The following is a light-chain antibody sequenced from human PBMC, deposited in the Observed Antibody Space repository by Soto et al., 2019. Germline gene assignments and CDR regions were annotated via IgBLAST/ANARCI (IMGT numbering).Light chain of an antibody. J-gene: IGKJ3*01. Sequence: DIQMTQSPSTLSASVGDRVTITCRASQSISRSLAWYQQEPGKAPSLLIYDASSLEGGVPSRFSGSGFGTEFTLTITNLQHADFATYYCQQYSDFLISFGPGTTVDFK. CDR3: QQYSDFLIS. CDR2: DAS. V-gene: IGKV1-5*01. CDR1: QSISRS.